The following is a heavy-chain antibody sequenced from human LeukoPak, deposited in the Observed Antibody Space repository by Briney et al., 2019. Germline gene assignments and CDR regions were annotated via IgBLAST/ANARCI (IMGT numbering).Heavy chain of an antibody. V-gene: IGHV1-69*02. CDR1: GYTFTSYT. Sequence: ASVKVSCKASGYTFTSYTISWVRQAPGQGLEWMGRIIPILGIANYAQKFQGRVTITADKSTSTAYMELSSLRSEDTAVYYCARSIAAAGPYNWFDPWGQGTLVTVSS. J-gene: IGHJ5*02. D-gene: IGHD6-13*01. CDR2: IIPILGIA. CDR3: ARSIAAAGPYNWFDP.